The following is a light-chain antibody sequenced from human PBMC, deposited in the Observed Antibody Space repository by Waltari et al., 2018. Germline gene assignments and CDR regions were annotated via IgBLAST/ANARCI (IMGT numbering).Light chain of an antibody. J-gene: IGKJ4*01. CDR2: DIS. V-gene: IGKV3-11*01. CDR1: QSVTNY. Sequence: DIVLTPSPATLSLSPGERATLSCRASQSVTNYLAWYQQKPGQAPRLLIYDISTRATAIPARFNGSGSGTDFTLTISSLEPEDFAVYYCLQRDRWLTFGGGTKVEIK. CDR3: LQRDRWLT.